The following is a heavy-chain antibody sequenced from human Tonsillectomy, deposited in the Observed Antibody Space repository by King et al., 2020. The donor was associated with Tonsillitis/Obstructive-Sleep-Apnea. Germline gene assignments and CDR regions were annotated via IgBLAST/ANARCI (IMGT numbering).Heavy chain of an antibody. CDR1: GYSITRGYQ. D-gene: IGHD3-9*01. Sequence: VQLQESGPGLLKPAETLSLTCNVAGYSITRGYQWGWVRQAPGKGLGWLGNIYHDGATTYNPSLKNRLTLSVDTSRNHFTLKLSSLTAADTAIYYCARFDWLLSQRDFDIWGQGTLVTVSS. V-gene: IGHV4-38-2*02. CDR3: ARFDWLLSQRDFDI. CDR2: IYHDGAT. J-gene: IGHJ4*02.